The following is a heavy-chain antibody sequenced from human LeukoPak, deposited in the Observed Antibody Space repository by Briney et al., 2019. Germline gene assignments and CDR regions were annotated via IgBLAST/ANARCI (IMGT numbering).Heavy chain of an antibody. CDR3: AGGYDSSGYYLDDYYYYGMDV. CDR2: TRNKANSYTT. Sequence: GVLRLSCAAPGFTSSDHYMDWVRQAPGKGLEWVGRTRNKANSYTTEYAASVKGRFTISRDDSKNSLYLQMNSLKTEDTAVYYCAGGYDSSGYYLDDYYYYGMDVWGQGTTVTVSS. CDR1: GFTSSDHY. V-gene: IGHV3-72*01. J-gene: IGHJ6*02. D-gene: IGHD3-22*01.